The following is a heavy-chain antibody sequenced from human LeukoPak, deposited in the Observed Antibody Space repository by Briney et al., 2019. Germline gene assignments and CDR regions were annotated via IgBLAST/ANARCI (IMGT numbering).Heavy chain of an antibody. D-gene: IGHD5-18*01. J-gene: IGHJ6*03. CDR1: GFIFSTYA. CDR2: ITRSGGST. V-gene: IGHV3-23*01. CDR3: AKCRGIQLFYYYMDV. Sequence: GGSLRLSCAASGFIFSTYAMSWVRQAPGKGLEWVSAITRSGGSTYYADSVRGRFTISRDNSKNMVYLQMSGLGAADTAVYYCAKCRGIQLFYYYMDVWGKGTTVTVSS.